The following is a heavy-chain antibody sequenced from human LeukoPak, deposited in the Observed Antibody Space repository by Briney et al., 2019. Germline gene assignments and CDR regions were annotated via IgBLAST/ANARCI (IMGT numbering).Heavy chain of an antibody. V-gene: IGHV3-48*02. CDR3: ARGLWFGELYLDY. Sequence: GGSLRLSCAASGFTFSTYSMNWVRQAPGKGLEWVSYISSSSSTIYYTDSVKGRFTISRDNAKNSLYLHMNSLRDEDTAVYYCARGLWFGELYLDYWGQGTLVTVSS. J-gene: IGHJ4*02. CDR1: GFTFSTYS. CDR2: ISSSSSTI. D-gene: IGHD3-10*01.